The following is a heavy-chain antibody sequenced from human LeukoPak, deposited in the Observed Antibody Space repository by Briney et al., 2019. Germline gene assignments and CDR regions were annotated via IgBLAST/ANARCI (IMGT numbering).Heavy chain of an antibody. Sequence: GSLRLSCAASGFTSSSYALNWVRQAPGKGLEWVATVSGSGDRMYHADSVKGRFTISRDNSKNTICLQMNSLRAEDTALYYCAKAAAAPGFDFWGQGTLVTVSS. V-gene: IGHV3-23*01. J-gene: IGHJ4*02. CDR1: GFTSSSYA. CDR3: AKAAAAPGFDF. CDR2: VSGSGDRM. D-gene: IGHD6-13*01.